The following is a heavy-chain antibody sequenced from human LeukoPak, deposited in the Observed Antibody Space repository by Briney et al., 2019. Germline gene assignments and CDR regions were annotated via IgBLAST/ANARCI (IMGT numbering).Heavy chain of an antibody. CDR2: IHRDGRS. Sequence: SGTLSLTCAVSGVSISTSEWWILVRQPPGQGMEWIGEIHRDGRSRYNPSLKSRVTMSIDYSKNQFSLKVSSVTAADTATYYCGKTDIYFNPIDYWGPGSLVTVSS. CDR1: GVSISTSEW. J-gene: IGHJ4*02. V-gene: IGHV4-4*02. CDR3: GKTDIYFNPIDY. D-gene: IGHD3-9*01.